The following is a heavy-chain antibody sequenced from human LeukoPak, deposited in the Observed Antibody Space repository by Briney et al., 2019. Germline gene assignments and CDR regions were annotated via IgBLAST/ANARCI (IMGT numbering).Heavy chain of an antibody. J-gene: IGHJ6*02. Sequence: ASVKVSCKASGYTFTSYGISWVRQAPGQGLEWMGWISAYNGNTNYAQKLQGRVTMTTDTSTSTAYMELRSLRSDDTAVYYCAREGNDYCSGGSCYYYYGMDVWGQGTTVTVSS. CDR2: ISAYNGNT. CDR3: AREGNDYCSGGSCYYYYGMDV. D-gene: IGHD2-15*01. V-gene: IGHV1-18*01. CDR1: GYTFTSYG.